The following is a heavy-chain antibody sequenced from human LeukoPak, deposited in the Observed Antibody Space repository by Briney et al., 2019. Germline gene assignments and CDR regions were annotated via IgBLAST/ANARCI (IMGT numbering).Heavy chain of an antibody. V-gene: IGHV3-23*01. CDR1: GFSFSTYA. J-gene: IGHJ4*02. CDR2: ISSSGGNT. Sequence: GGSLRLSCAASGFSFSTYAMSWVRQAPGKGLEWVSAISSSGGNTYYTDSVKGRFTIYRDNAKKSLYLQMNSLRVEDTGVYYCASWGEGALDNWGQGTLVTVSS. CDR3: ASWGEGALDN. D-gene: IGHD1-26*01.